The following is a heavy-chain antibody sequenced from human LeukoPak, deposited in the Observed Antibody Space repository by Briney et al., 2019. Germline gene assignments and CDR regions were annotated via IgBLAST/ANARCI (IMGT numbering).Heavy chain of an antibody. D-gene: IGHD6-13*01. V-gene: IGHV1-69*13. CDR1: GGTFISYA. Sequence: GASVKVSCKASGGTFISYAISWVRQAPGQGLEWMGGIIPIFGTANYAQKFQGRVTITADESTSTAYMELSSLRSEDTAVYYCARGRARIAAAGNWFDPWGQGTLVTVSS. CDR2: IIPIFGTA. J-gene: IGHJ5*02. CDR3: ARGRARIAAAGNWFDP.